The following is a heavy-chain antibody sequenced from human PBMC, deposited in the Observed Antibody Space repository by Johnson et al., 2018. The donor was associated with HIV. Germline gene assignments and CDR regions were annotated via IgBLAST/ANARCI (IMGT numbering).Heavy chain of an antibody. CDR1: GFTFSSYA. CDR2: LSSSGGST. D-gene: IGHD1-26*01. J-gene: IGHJ3*02. CDR3: AKDKARWELLASDI. V-gene: IGHV3-23*04. Sequence: MLLVESGGGVVQPGGSLRLSCAASGFTFSSYAMSWVRQTPGKGLEWVSGLSSSGGSTYYADSVMGRFTISRDNSKHTLYLQMNSLGAGDTAVYYCAKDKARWELLASDIWGQGTMVTVSS.